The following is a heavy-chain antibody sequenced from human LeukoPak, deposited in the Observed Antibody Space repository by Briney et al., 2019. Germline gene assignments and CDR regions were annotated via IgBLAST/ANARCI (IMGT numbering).Heavy chain of an antibody. J-gene: IGHJ4*02. V-gene: IGHV4-38-2*02. D-gene: IGHD3-22*01. CDR2: IYHSGST. Sequence: PSETLSLTCTVSGYFISSGYYWGWIRQPPGKGLEWIGNIYHSGSTDYNPSLKNRVTISVDTSKNQFSLRLSSVTAADTAVYYCPVYYFDSSGRMRDSWGQGTLVTVSS. CDR1: GYFISSGYY. CDR3: PVYYFDSSGRMRDS.